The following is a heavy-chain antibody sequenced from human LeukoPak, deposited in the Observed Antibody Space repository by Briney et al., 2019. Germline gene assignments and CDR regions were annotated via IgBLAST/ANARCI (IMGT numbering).Heavy chain of an antibody. V-gene: IGHV4-30-4*01. Sequence: SETLSLTCTVSGGSISSGDYYWSWIRQPPGKGLEWIGYIYYSGSTYYNPSLKSRVTISVDTSKNQFSLKLSSVTAADTAVYYCARGLLWFGITAYGMDVWGQGTTVTVSS. CDR1: GGSISSGDYY. CDR3: ARGLLWFGITAYGMDV. J-gene: IGHJ6*02. CDR2: IYYSGST. D-gene: IGHD3-10*01.